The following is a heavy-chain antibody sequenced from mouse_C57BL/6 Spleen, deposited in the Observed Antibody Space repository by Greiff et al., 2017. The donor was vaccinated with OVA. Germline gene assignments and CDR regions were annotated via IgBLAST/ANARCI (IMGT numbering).Heavy chain of an antibody. Sequence: VQLQESGAELVRPGASVKLSCTASGFNITDDYMHWVKQRPEQGLEWIGWIDPENGDTEYASKFQGKATITADTSSNTAYLQLSSLTSEDTAVYYCTTYYSNYNAMDYWGQGTSVTVSS. J-gene: IGHJ4*01. CDR1: GFNITDDY. CDR3: TTYYSNYNAMDY. D-gene: IGHD2-5*01. V-gene: IGHV14-4*01. CDR2: IDPENGDT.